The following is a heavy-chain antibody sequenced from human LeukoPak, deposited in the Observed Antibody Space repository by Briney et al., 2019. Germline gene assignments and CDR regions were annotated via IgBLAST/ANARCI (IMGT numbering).Heavy chain of an antibody. Sequence: SETLSLTCTVSGGSISSYYWSWIRQPPGKGLEWIGYIYYSGSTNYNPSLKSRVTISVDTSKNQFSLKLSSVTAADTAVYYCARTLAAAVSFDYWGQGTLVTVSP. CDR3: ARTLAAAVSFDY. D-gene: IGHD6-13*01. J-gene: IGHJ4*02. CDR2: IYYSGST. CDR1: GGSISSYY. V-gene: IGHV4-59*01.